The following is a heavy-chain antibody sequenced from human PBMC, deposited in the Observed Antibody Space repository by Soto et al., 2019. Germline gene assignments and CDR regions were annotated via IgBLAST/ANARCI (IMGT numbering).Heavy chain of an antibody. D-gene: IGHD3-9*01. CDR3: ARVGKYYDILTGTYYYYGMDV. CDR1: GYTFTSYG. CDR2: ISAYNGNT. Sequence: QVQLVQSGAEVKKPGASVKVSCKASGYTFTSYGISWVRQAPGQGLEWMGWISAYNGNTNYAQKLQGRVTMTTDTSTSTAYMELRSLRSDDTAVYYCARVGKYYDILTGTYYYYGMDVWGQGTTVTVSS. V-gene: IGHV1-18*04. J-gene: IGHJ6*02.